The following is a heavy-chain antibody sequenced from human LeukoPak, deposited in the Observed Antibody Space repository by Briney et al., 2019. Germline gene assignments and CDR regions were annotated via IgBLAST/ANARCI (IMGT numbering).Heavy chain of an antibody. Sequence: GASVKVSCKASGYTLTSYYMHWVRQAPGQGLEWMGIINPTGGSTTYAQKFQGRVTMTRDTSTSTVFMEVNSLRSEDTAVYYCALYSSTWYWGQGTLVTVSS. CDR1: GYTLTSYY. V-gene: IGHV1-46*01. J-gene: IGHJ4*02. D-gene: IGHD6-13*01. CDR2: INPTGGST. CDR3: ALYSSTWY.